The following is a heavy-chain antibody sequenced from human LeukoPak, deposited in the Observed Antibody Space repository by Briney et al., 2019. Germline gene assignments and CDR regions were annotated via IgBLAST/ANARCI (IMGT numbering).Heavy chain of an antibody. CDR3: AREVGGGDRFDY. Sequence: SETLSLTCTVSGGSISSYYWSWIRQPPGKGLEWIGYIYYSGSTNYNPSLKSRVTISVDTSKNQFSLKLSSVTAADTAVYYCAREVGGGDRFDYWGQGTLVTVSS. CDR2: IYYSGST. CDR1: GGSISSYY. J-gene: IGHJ4*02. D-gene: IGHD2-21*02. V-gene: IGHV4-59*01.